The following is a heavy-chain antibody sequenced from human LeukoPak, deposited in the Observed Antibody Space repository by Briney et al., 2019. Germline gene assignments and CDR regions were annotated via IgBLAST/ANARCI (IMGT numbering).Heavy chain of an antibody. Sequence: SETLSFTCTVSGGTISSSSYYWGWLPQPPRQGLEWIVSIYYCGTTYYNPSLKSRTTISVDTSKNQFSLKLSSVTAADTAVYYCAPESIAVAGAVDYWGQGTLVTVSS. CDR3: APESIAVAGAVDY. CDR1: GGTISSSSYY. D-gene: IGHD6-19*01. J-gene: IGHJ4*02. CDR2: IYYCGTT. V-gene: IGHV4-39*01.